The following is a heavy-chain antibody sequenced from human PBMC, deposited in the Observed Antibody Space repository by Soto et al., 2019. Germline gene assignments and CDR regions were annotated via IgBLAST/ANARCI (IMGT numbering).Heavy chain of an antibody. Sequence: SVKVSCKASGGTFRTYTINWVRQAPGQGLEWMGRIIPILDVANYAQKFQGRVTITADKSTSTAHMELRSLRSEDTAVYYCARVRVPGLYSGYGSPTKYYGMDVWGQGTTVTVSS. CDR2: IIPILDVA. CDR3: ARVRVPGLYSGYGSPTKYYGMDV. D-gene: IGHD5-12*01. CDR1: GGTFRTYT. V-gene: IGHV1-69*02. J-gene: IGHJ6*02.